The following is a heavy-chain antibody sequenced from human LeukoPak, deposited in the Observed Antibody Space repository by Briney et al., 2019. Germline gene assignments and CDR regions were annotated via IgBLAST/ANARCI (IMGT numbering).Heavy chain of an antibody. CDR3: ARDAYDFWSGYHSDAFDI. D-gene: IGHD3-3*01. J-gene: IGHJ3*02. Sequence: SETLSLTCTVSGGSISSYYWSWIRQPAGKGLDCIGRIYTSGSTNYNPSLKSRVTMSVDTSKNQFFLKLSSVTAAATAVYYCARDAYDFWSGYHSDAFDIWGQGTMVTVSS. V-gene: IGHV4-4*07. CDR2: IYTSGST. CDR1: GGSISSYY.